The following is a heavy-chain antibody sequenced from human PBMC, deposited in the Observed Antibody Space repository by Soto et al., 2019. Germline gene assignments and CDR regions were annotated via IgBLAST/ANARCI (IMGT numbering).Heavy chain of an antibody. Sequence: QVQLQQWGAGLLKPSETLSLTCAVYGGSFSGYYWSWIRQPPGKGLEWIGEINHSGSTNYNPSLKSLVTISVDTSKNQFSLKLSSVTAADTAVYYCARGKRRITMVRGAQIGGHYYMDVWGKGTTVTVSS. J-gene: IGHJ6*03. CDR1: GGSFSGYY. CDR3: ARGKRRITMVRGAQIGGHYYMDV. D-gene: IGHD3-10*01. V-gene: IGHV4-34*01. CDR2: INHSGST.